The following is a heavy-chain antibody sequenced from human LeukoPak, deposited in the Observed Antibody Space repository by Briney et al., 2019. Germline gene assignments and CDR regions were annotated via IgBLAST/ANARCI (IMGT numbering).Heavy chain of an antibody. D-gene: IGHD3-10*01. CDR2: ISAYNGNT. J-gene: IGHJ4*02. V-gene: IGHV1-18*01. CDR3: ARRGESVHFDY. CDR1: GGTFSSYA. Sequence: ASVKVSCKASGGTFSSYAISWVRQAPGQGLEWMGWISAYNGNTNYEQKLQDRVTMTIDTSTSTAYMELRSLRSDDSAVYYCARRGESVHFDYWGQGTLVTVSS.